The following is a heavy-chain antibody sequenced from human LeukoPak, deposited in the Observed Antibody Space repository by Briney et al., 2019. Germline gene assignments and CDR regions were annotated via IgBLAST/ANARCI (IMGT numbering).Heavy chain of an antibody. CDR2: IYTSGST. J-gene: IGHJ5*02. Sequence: SETLSLTCTVSGGSISSGSYYWSWIRQPAGKGLEWIGRIYTSGSTNYNPSLKSRVTISVDTSKNQFSLKLSSVTAADTAVYYCARDRGYSSSLEGSWFDPWGQGTLVTVSS. V-gene: IGHV4-61*02. D-gene: IGHD6-13*01. CDR1: GGSISSGSYY. CDR3: ARDRGYSSSLEGSWFDP.